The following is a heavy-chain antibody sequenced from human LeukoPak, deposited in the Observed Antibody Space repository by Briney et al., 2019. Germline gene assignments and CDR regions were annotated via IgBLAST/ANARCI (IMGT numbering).Heavy chain of an antibody. CDR2: ISNSGGST. CDR1: GFTFSSYA. V-gene: IGHV3-23*01. Sequence: WGSLRLSCAASGFTFSSYAMSWVRQAPGKGLEWVSVISNSGGSTFYADSVKGRFTISRDNSKNTLYLQMNSLRAEDTAVYYCAKRASGSGTSLYYFDYWGQGSLVCVSS. J-gene: IGHJ4*02. D-gene: IGHD3-10*01. CDR3: AKRASGSGTSLYYFDY.